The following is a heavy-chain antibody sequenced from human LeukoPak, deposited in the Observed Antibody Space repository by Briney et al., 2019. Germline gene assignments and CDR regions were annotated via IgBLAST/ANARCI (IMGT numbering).Heavy chain of an antibody. J-gene: IGHJ4*02. CDR2: ISGSGDRT. CDR3: AKGLVVGSSWSAYDY. D-gene: IGHD6-13*01. CDR1: GFTFSSYN. Sequence: GGSLRLSCAASGFTFSSYNMNWVRQAPGKGLEWVSVISGSGDRTYYADSVKGRFTISRDNSKNTLYLQMNSLRAEDTAVYYCAKGLVVGSSWSAYDYWGQGTLVTVSS. V-gene: IGHV3-23*01.